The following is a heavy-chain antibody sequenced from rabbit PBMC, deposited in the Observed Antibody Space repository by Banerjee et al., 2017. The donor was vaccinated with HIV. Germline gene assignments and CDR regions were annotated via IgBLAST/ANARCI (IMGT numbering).Heavy chain of an antibody. V-gene: IGHV1S7*01. CDR3: ARAGYSFGYAGYAYADLSL. Sequence: QLKETGGGLVQPGGSLKLSCKASEFDLSRYYMSWVRQAPGKGLEWIGYIDLVFTSTYASWVNGRFTISSHNAQNTLYLQLNSLTAADTATYFCARAGYSFGYAGYAYADLSLWGPGTLVTVS. D-gene: IGHD6-1*01. CDR2: IDLVFTST. CDR1: EFDLSRYY. J-gene: IGHJ4*01.